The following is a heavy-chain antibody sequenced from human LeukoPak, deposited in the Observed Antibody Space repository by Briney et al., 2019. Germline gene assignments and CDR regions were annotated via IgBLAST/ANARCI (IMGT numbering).Heavy chain of an antibody. J-gene: IGHJ4*02. CDR1: GYTFTGYY. Sequence: ASVKVSCKASGYTFTGYYMHWVRQAPGQGLEWMGWINPNSGGTSYAQKFQGRVTMTRDTSISTAYMELSRLRSDDTAVYYCAKSYSSGPEDYWGQGTLVTVSS. CDR3: AKSYSSGPEDY. D-gene: IGHD6-19*01. V-gene: IGHV1-2*02. CDR2: INPNSGGT.